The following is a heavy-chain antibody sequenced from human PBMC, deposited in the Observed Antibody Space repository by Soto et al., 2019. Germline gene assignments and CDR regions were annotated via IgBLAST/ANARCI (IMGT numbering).Heavy chain of an antibody. Sequence: ASVKVSCKASGGTFSSYAISWVRQAPGQGLDWIGGIIPIFGTANYAQKFQGRGTITADESTSTAYMELSRLRSADTAVYSCATDTIRWYLHIRGKRPLVTVSS. CDR3: ATDTIRWYLHI. CDR2: IIPIFGTA. CDR1: GGTFSSYA. V-gene: IGHV1-69*13. D-gene: IGHD2-15*01. J-gene: IGHJ4*02.